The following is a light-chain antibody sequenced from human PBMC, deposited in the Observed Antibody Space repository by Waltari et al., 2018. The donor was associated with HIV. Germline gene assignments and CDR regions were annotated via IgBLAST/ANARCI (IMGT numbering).Light chain of an antibody. V-gene: IGKV3-20*01. J-gene: IGKJ1*01. Sequence: EIVLTQSPGTLSLSPGARATLSCRASQSVDSSFLGWYQQKPGQAPRLLIFGASSRATGTPDRFSGSGSGTDFTLTVSRLEPEDFAVYYCQQHDIYTWTFGPGTRVDIK. CDR3: QQHDIYTWT. CDR2: GAS. CDR1: QSVDSSF.